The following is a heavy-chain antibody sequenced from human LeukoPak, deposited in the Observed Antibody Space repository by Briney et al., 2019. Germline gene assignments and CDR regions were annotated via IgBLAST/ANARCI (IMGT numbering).Heavy chain of an antibody. CDR1: GGSISSSSYY. D-gene: IGHD3-22*01. CDR3: ARAQDFSDSSGPNYLDF. J-gene: IGHJ4*02. V-gene: IGHV4-39*07. Sequence: SETLSLTCTVSGGSISSSSYYWGWIRQPPGKGLEWIGSIYYSGSTYYNPSLKSRVTISVDTSKNQFSLKLSSVTAADTAVYYCARAQDFSDSSGPNYLDFWGQGILVTVSS. CDR2: IYYSGST.